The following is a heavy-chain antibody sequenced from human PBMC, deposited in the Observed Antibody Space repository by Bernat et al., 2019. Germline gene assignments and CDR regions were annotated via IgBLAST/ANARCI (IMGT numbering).Heavy chain of an antibody. V-gene: IGHV3-48*03. CDR3: ARRGPPGFDY. Sequence: EVQLVQSGGALVQPGGSLRLSCVASGFTFSSYDMKWVRQAPGKGLEWLSCIRSSGENMYYADSVKGRFTISRDNAKNALYLQMNSLRAEDTAVYYCARRGPPGFDYWGQGTLVTVSS. CDR2: IRSSGENM. J-gene: IGHJ4*02. CDR1: GFTFSSYD.